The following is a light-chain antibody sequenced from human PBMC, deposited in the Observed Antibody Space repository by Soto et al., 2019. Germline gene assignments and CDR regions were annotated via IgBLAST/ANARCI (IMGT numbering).Light chain of an antibody. Sequence: EIVLTQSPATLSLSPGERATLSCRASQSVSSDLVWYQQRPGRAPRLLIYDASNRATGIPARFSGSGSGTDFTLTISSLEPEDFAVYYCQQRSNWPPYTFGQGTKLEIK. J-gene: IGKJ2*01. V-gene: IGKV3-11*01. CDR2: DAS. CDR1: QSVSSD. CDR3: QQRSNWPPYT.